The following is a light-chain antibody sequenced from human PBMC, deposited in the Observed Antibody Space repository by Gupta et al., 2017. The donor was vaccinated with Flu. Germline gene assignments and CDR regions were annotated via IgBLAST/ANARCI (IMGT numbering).Light chain of an antibody. Sequence: QSVLTPPPSASGTPGQRISISCSGTTSNIGSNYVNWYQQLPGTAPKLLIYNNNQRPSGVPDRFSGSKSGTSASLAIXGXQSEDEXDYYCAAWDDSLNGYVFGTGAKVTVL. CDR1: TSNIGSNY. CDR2: NNN. V-gene: IGLV1-44*01. J-gene: IGLJ1*01. CDR3: AAWDDSLNGYV.